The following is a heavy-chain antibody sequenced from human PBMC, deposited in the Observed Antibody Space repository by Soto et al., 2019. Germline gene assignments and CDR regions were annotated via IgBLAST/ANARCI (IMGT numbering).Heavy chain of an antibody. CDR2: ISSSSSYI. V-gene: IGHV3-21*01. J-gene: IGHJ4*02. CDR3: ARDLTGNFDY. CDR1: GSTFISYS. Sequence: VQLVESGGGLVKPGGSLRPSCAASGSTFISYSMTWVRRAPGKGLEWVSSISSSSSYIYYADSVKGRFTISRDNAKNSLYLQMNSLRAEDTAVYYCARDLTGNFDYWGQGTLVTVSS. D-gene: IGHD3-10*01.